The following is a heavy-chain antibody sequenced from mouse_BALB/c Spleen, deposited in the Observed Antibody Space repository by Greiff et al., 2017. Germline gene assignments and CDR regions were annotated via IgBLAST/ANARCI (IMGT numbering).Heavy chain of an antibody. V-gene: IGHV1-63*02. J-gene: IGHJ1*01. D-gene: IGHD2-2*01. CDR2: IYPGGGYT. CDR3: ARDGYGRARYWYFDV. Sequence: VQLQQSGAELVRPGTSVKISCKASGYTFTNYWLGWVKQRPGHGLEWIGDIYPGGGYTNYNEKFKGKATLTADTSSSTAYMQLSSLTSEDSAVYFCARDGYGRARYWYFDVWGAGTTVTVSS. CDR1: GYTFTNYW.